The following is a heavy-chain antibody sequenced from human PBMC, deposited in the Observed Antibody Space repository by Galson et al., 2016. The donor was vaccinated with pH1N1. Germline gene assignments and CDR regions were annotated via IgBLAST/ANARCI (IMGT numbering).Heavy chain of an antibody. CDR3: AVCSSGNCYYFDY. J-gene: IGHJ4*02. Sequence: SVKVSCKASGGLFTDYALSWVRQAPGEGLEWMGGIFPRFEITDYAQKFQDRVTITPDEPTTTAFLELSSLRYEDTAVYYCAVCSSGNCYYFDYWGQGTLVTVSS. CDR2: IFPRFEIT. CDR1: GGLFTDYA. V-gene: IGHV1-69*13. D-gene: IGHD2-15*01.